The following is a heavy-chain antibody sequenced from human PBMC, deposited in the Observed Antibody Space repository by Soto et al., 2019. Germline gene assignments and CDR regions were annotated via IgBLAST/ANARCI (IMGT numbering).Heavy chain of an antibody. Sequence: QVQLQESGPGLVKPSETLSLTCTVSGGSIANSYLSWIRQVPGKRLEWIGYIYYSGRTDYNRSLKSRVTNSIDTSKNQFSLNLYSVTAADTAVYYCARRDTSGWYEKDWGQGTLVTVSS. CDR1: GGSIANSY. V-gene: IGHV4-59*08. CDR3: ARRDTSGWYEKD. D-gene: IGHD6-19*01. CDR2: IYYSGRT. J-gene: IGHJ4*02.